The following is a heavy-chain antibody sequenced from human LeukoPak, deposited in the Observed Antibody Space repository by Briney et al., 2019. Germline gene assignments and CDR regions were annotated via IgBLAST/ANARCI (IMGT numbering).Heavy chain of an antibody. J-gene: IGHJ4*02. CDR1: GFTFSSYA. CDR3: AKSTIFGVVGMVDY. D-gene: IGHD3-3*01. Sequence: GGSLRLSCAASGFTFSSYAMSWVRQAPGKGLEWVSAISGSGGSTYYADSVKGRFTISRDNSKNTLYLQMNSLRAEGTAVYYCAKSTIFGVVGMVDYWGQGTLVTVSS. CDR2: ISGSGGST. V-gene: IGHV3-23*01.